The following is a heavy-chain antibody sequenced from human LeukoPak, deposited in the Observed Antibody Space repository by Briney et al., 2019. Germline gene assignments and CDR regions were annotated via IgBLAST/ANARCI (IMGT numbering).Heavy chain of an antibody. D-gene: IGHD5-12*01. CDR2: IKSKTNGETR. CDR3: AADLPPPRGYDYPVDD. CDR1: GFTLSNAW. Sequence: PGGSLRLSCAASGFTLSNAWMNWVRQAPGKGLEWVGLIKSKTNGETRDHAAPVKDRFTISRDDSKDTLYLYMNSLKTDDTAVYYCAADLPPPRGYDYPVDDWGQGTLVTVSS. V-gene: IGHV3-15*01. J-gene: IGHJ4*02.